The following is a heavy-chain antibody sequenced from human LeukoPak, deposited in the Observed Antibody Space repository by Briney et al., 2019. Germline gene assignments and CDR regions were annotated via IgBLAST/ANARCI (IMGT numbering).Heavy chain of an antibody. J-gene: IGHJ3*02. CDR2: ISSSGSTI. CDR1: GFTVSSNY. Sequence: GGSLRLSCAASGFTVSSNYMNWVRQAPGKGLEWVSYISSSGSTIYYADSVKGRFTISRDNAKNSLYLQMNSLRAEDTAVYYCARDCGGGSCYGPYDAFDIWGQGTMVTVSS. D-gene: IGHD2-15*01. V-gene: IGHV3-48*03. CDR3: ARDCGGGSCYGPYDAFDI.